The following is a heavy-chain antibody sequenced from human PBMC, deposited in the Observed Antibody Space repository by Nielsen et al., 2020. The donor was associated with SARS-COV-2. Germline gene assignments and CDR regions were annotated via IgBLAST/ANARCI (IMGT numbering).Heavy chain of an antibody. V-gene: IGHV3-23*01. D-gene: IGHD6-13*01. CDR3: AASKSGYYFDL. Sequence: GGSLRLSCAASGFTFTNYGMTWVRQAPGKGLEWVSTISASGGSTFYTDSVKGRFTISRDSFKHTLYLQMNSLIAEDTAVYHGAASKSGYYFDLWGQGTLVTVSS. J-gene: IGHJ4*02. CDR2: ISASGGST. CDR1: GFTFTNYG.